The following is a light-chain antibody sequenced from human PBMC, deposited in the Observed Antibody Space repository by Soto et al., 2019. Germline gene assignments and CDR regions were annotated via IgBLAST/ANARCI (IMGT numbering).Light chain of an antibody. CDR2: EVS. CDR1: SSDIGGYNY. J-gene: IGLJ1*01. Sequence: QSVLTQPPSASGSPGQSVTISCTGTSSDIGGYNYVSWYQQHPGKAPKLMFYEVSKRPSGVPDRFSGSKSGNTASLTVSGLQAEDEADYYCSSYAGSNDPYVFGTGTKVTVL. V-gene: IGLV2-8*01. CDR3: SSYAGSNDPYV.